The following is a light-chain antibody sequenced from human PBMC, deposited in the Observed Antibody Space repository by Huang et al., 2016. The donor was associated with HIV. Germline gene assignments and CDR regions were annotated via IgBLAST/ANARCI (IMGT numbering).Light chain of an antibody. Sequence: DIVMTQSPRFLSVTPGEPAAISCRSSQSLLPSNGYNYLDWYLQKPGQSPQLLIYLHSNWASGVPDRFIGNGSGTDFTLNISKVEAEDVGVYYCMQALQTPYTFGQGTKLEIK. CDR1: QSLLPSNGYNY. CDR3: MQALQTPYT. V-gene: IGKV2-28*01. CDR2: LHS. J-gene: IGKJ2*01.